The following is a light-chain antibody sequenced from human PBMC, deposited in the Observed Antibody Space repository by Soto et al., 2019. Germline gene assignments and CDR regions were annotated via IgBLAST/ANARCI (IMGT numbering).Light chain of an antibody. CDR2: GTS. V-gene: IGKV3-20*01. J-gene: IGKJ1*01. Sequence: EIVLTQSPGTLSVSPGERVTLSCRASQTISCNYLAWYQQKPGQAPSLLIYGTSSRATGIPDRFSGSGSGTDFTLTISRLEPEDSAIYYCQQYGSWTFGQGTKVEIK. CDR1: QTISCNY. CDR3: QQYGSWT.